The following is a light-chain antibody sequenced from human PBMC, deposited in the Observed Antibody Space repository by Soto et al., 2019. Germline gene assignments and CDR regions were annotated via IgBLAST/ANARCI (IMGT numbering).Light chain of an antibody. CDR2: DAS. J-gene: IGKJ5*01. V-gene: IGKV1-33*01. CDR3: QQYGSLPIT. CDR1: QDIGNF. Sequence: DIQMTQSPSSLSASIGDRVTISCQASQDIGNFLNWYQQKPGKAPYLLIYDASNLDTGVSSRFSGSGSGRDFSCTITSLQPDDVATYFCQQYGSLPITFGQGTRLDIK.